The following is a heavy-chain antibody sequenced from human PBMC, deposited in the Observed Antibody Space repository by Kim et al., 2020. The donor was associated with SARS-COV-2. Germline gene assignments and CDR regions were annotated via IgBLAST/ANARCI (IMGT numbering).Heavy chain of an antibody. CDR1: GGTFSSYA. CDR3: ARDSGYDILTGLRRGDYYYGMDV. V-gene: IGHV1-69*13. D-gene: IGHD3-9*01. J-gene: IGHJ6*02. CDR2: IIPIFGTA. Sequence: SVKVSCKASGGTFSSYAISWVRQAPGQGLEWMGGIIPIFGTANYAQKFQGRVTITADESTSTAYMELSSLRSEDTAVYYCARDSGYDILTGLRRGDYYYGMDVWGQGTTVTVSS.